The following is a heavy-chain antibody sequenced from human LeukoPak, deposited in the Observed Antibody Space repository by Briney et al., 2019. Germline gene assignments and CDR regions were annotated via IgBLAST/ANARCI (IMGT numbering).Heavy chain of an antibody. Sequence: SETLSLTCTVSGDSTNGYYWSWIRQPAGEGLEWIGYIYYSGGTNYNPSLKSRVAISVDTSKNQFSLKLSSVTAADTAVYYCARHFTPAAAGSFDYWGQGTLVTVSS. CDR1: GDSTNGYY. D-gene: IGHD6-13*01. CDR3: ARHFTPAAAGSFDY. V-gene: IGHV4-59*08. J-gene: IGHJ4*02. CDR2: IYYSGGT.